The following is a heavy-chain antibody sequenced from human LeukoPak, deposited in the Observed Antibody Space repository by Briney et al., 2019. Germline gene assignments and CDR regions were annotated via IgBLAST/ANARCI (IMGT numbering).Heavy chain of an antibody. CDR3: ARDSLRYFEY. V-gene: IGHV4-39*07. Sequence: SETLSLTCTVSGYSISSSTYYWGWIRQPPGKGLEWIGSIYYSGSTYYNPSLKSRVTISVDTSKNQFSLKLSSVTAADTAVYYCARDSLRYFEYWGQGTLVTVSS. CDR2: IYYSGST. J-gene: IGHJ4*02. D-gene: IGHD3-9*01. CDR1: GYSISSSTYY.